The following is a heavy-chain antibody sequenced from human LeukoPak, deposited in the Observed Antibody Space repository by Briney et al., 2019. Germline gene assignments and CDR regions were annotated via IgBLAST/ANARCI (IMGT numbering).Heavy chain of an antibody. V-gene: IGHV3-48*03. J-gene: IGHJ4*02. CDR2: ISSSGSTI. Sequence: GGSLRLSCAASGFTFSSYEMNWVRQAPGKGLEWVSYISSSGSTIYYADSVKGRFTISRDNAKNSLYLQMTSLRAEDTAVYYRARETPDSSGWDWGQGTLVTVSS. CDR1: GFTFSSYE. CDR3: ARETPDSSGWD. D-gene: IGHD6-19*01.